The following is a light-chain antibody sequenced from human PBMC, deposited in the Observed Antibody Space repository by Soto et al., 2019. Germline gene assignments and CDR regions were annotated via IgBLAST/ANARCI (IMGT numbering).Light chain of an antibody. Sequence: IVLTQSPGTLALSPGEGATLSCRASQSVSKYLAWYQQKPGQAPRLLIYGASSRADGIPDSFSGSGSGTDCTLTLSRREPADFAVDYRQQDGGSAQTFGPGTKVEIK. V-gene: IGKV3-20*01. J-gene: IGKJ1*01. CDR3: QQDGGSAQT. CDR2: GAS. CDR1: QSVSKY.